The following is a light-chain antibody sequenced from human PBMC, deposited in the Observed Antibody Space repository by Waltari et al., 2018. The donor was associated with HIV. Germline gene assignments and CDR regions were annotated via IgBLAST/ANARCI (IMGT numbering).Light chain of an antibody. V-gene: IGLV2-23*02. CDR1: SSDVGAYTL. J-gene: IGLJ3*02. CDR3: CSYAGSGLV. Sequence: QSALTQSASVSGSPGQSITISCTGTSSDVGAYTLVSWYQQHPGEVPKLLIYEVTKRPSVVSTRFSGSKSGNTASLTISVLQAEDEADYFCCSYAGSGLVFGGGTKLTVL. CDR2: EVT.